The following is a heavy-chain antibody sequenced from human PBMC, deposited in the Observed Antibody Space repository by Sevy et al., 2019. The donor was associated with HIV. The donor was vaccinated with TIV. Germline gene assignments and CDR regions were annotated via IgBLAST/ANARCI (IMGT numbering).Heavy chain of an antibody. Sequence: GGSLRLSCAASGFTFSSYSMNWVRQAPGKGLEWVSNIRSSSSASNSADSGKGRFTISRDNAKNSLYLQMNSLRDEDTAVYYCAGGGRFIVGATPYFDYWGQGTLVTVSS. J-gene: IGHJ4*02. V-gene: IGHV3-48*02. CDR1: GFTFSSYS. D-gene: IGHD1-26*01. CDR2: IRSSSSAS. CDR3: AGGGRFIVGATPYFDY.